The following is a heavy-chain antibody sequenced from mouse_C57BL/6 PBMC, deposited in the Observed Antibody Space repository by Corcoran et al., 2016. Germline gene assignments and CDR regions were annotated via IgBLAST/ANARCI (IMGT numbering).Heavy chain of an antibody. J-gene: IGHJ4*01. D-gene: IGHD2-5*01. CDR3: ARPYYSNYYAMDY. V-gene: IGHV1-26*01. CDR1: GYTFTDYY. Sequence: EVQLQQSGPELMKPGASVKISCKASGYTFTDYYMNWVKQSHGKSLEWIGDINPNNGGTSYNQKFKGKATLTVDKSSSTAYMELRSLTSEDSAVYYCARPYYSNYYAMDYWGQGTSVTVSS. CDR2: INPNNGGT.